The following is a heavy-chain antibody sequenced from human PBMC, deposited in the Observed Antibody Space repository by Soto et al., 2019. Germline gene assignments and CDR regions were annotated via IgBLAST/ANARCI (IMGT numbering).Heavy chain of an antibody. CDR2: RSYSGTT. V-gene: IGHV4-39*01. CDR1: SGSITTRSYY. CDR3: ATTPGLPPAGSFDW. Sequence: ASETLSLTCTVSSGSITTRSYYWGWIRQPPGKGLEWIGSRSYSGTTFFNLSLKSRVTISMDTSKNQFSLKLTSVTATDTGVYYCATTPGLPPAGSFDWWGKGLLVTVSS. D-gene: IGHD6-13*01. J-gene: IGHJ4*02.